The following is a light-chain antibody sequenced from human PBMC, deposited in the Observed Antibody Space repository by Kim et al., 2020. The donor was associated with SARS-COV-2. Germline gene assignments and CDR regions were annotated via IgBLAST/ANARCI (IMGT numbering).Light chain of an antibody. J-gene: IGLJ2*01. CDR1: DTKNGINV. Sequence: GKRDTIAGSGSDTKNGINVVYWCQQVPGTAPTHLIYTPGQRPSGVPDRCSGSKSGTSASLAISGLRSEDEADYYCAAWDDSLSGPVFGGGTQLTVL. CDR3: AAWDDSLSGPV. V-gene: IGLV1-47*01. CDR2: TPG.